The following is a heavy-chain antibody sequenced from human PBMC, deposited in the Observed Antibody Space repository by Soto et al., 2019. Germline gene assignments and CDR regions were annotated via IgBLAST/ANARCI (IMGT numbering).Heavy chain of an antibody. CDR2: MFPGDSDT. CDR1: GYSFTTYW. J-gene: IGHJ6*02. Sequence: EVQMEQSGAELKKPGESLKISCKGSGYSFTTYWIGWVRQLPGQGLEWMGVMFPGDSDTRYSPSLQGQVTMSADPSTNAAYLEWSSLKAADSAMYYCARVPDSSLGTMDVWGQGTTVTVSS. CDR3: ARVPDSSLGTMDV. D-gene: IGHD6-19*01. V-gene: IGHV5-51*01.